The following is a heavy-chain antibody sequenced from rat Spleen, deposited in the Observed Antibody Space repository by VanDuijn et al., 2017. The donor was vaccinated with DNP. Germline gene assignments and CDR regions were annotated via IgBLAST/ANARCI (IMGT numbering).Heavy chain of an antibody. CDR1: GYSITSNY. CDR2: INYSGST. V-gene: IGHV3-1*01. Sequence: EVQFQESGPGLVKSSQSLSLTCSVTGYSITSNYWAWIRTFPGNKMEWMGYINYSGSTGHNPSLKSRISITRDTSKNQFSLQVNSVTPEDTATYSCARSNYYDGTSFNWFAYWSQGTLVTVSS. CDR3: ARSNYYDGTSFNWFAY. D-gene: IGHD1-12*02. J-gene: IGHJ3*01.